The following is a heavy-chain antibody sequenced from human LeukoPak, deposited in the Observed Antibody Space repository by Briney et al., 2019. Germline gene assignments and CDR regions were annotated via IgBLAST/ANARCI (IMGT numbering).Heavy chain of an antibody. D-gene: IGHD2-15*01. J-gene: IGHJ4*02. CDR2: IKSKIDGGTT. V-gene: IGHV3-15*01. CDR3: TTEGYCSGGSCYSFDN. Sequence: GGSLRLACAASGFTFSKAWMTWVRQVPGKGLEWVARIKSKIDGGTTDYAAPMKGRITISRDDSKNTFFLQMNSLKTEDTAMYYCTTEGYCSGGSCYSFDNWGQGTLVTVSS. CDR1: GFTFSKAW.